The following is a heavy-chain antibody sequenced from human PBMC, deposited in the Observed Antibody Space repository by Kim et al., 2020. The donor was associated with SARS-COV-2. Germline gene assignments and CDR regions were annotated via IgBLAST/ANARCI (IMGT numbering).Heavy chain of an antibody. CDR2: IYYSGDT. V-gene: IGHV4-59*01. D-gene: IGHD3-10*01. Sequence: SETLSLTCTVSGGSINSYYWSWIRQPPGKGLEWIGYIYYSGDTNYNPSLKSRVTISVDTSKNQFSLKVTSVTAADTAVYYCARGGLNYYGSGSYGDNWFDPWGQGTLVTVSS. CDR1: GGSINSYY. J-gene: IGHJ5*02. CDR3: ARGGLNYYGSGSYGDNWFDP.